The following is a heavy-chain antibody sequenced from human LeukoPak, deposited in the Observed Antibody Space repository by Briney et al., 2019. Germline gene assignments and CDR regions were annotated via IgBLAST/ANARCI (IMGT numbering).Heavy chain of an antibody. D-gene: IGHD2-2*01. CDR3: ARGVVVVPAAPYYYYYMDV. V-gene: IGHV1-46*01. CDR2: INPSGGST. Sequence: ASVKVSCKASGYTFTSYYMHWVRQAPGQGLEWMGIINPSGGSTSYAQKFQGRVTMTRDMSTSTVYMELSSLRSEDTAVYYCARGVVVVPAAPYYYYYMDVWGKGTTVTVSS. CDR1: GYTFTSYY. J-gene: IGHJ6*03.